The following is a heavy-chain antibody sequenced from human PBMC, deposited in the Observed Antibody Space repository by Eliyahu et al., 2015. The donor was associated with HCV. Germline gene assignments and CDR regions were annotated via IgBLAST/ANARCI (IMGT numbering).Heavy chain of an antibody. V-gene: IGHV4-4*07. Sequence: QVHLQESGPGRVKPSETLSLTCTVSXXSXNNWYWSWIRQPAGKGLEWIGRIYPSGSTNYNPSLQSRVTMSVDTSRNQFSLKLNSVTAADTAVYYCARGSLTSDYWGQGTLVTVSS. CDR3: ARGSLTSDY. J-gene: IGHJ4*02. CDR1: XXSXNNWY. CDR2: IYPSGST.